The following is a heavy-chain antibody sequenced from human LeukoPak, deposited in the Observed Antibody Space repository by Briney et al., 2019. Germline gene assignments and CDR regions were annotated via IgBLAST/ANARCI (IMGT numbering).Heavy chain of an antibody. Sequence: PGGSLRLSCAASGFTFDDYAMHWVRQAPGKGLEWVSGISWNSGSIGYADSMKGRFTISRDNAKNSLYLQMNSLRAEDTALYYCAKDSAASIAVAGGRGAFDIWGQGTMVTVSS. V-gene: IGHV3-9*01. CDR2: ISWNSGSI. CDR1: GFTFDDYA. D-gene: IGHD6-19*01. J-gene: IGHJ3*02. CDR3: AKDSAASIAVAGGRGAFDI.